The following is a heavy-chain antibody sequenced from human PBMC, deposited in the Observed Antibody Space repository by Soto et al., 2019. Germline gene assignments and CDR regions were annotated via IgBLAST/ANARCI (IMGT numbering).Heavy chain of an antibody. CDR3: ARLSLPDYGDYGDY. CDR1: GGTFSSYT. Sequence: SVKVSCKASGGTFSSYTISWVRQAPGQGLEWMGRIIPILGIANYAQKFQGRVTITADKSTSTAYMELSSLRSEDTAVYYCARLSLPDYGDYGDYWGQGTLVTVSS. V-gene: IGHV1-69*02. D-gene: IGHD4-17*01. J-gene: IGHJ4*02. CDR2: IIPILGIA.